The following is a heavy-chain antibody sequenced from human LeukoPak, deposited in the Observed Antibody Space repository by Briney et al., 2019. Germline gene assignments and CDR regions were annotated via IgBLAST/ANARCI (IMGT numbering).Heavy chain of an antibody. V-gene: IGHV1-18*01. CDR2: ISAYNGNT. CDR1: GYTFTSYG. Sequence: ASVKVSCKASGYTFTSYGISWVRQAPGQGLEWMGWISAYNGNTNYAQKLQGRVTMTTDTSTSTAYMELRSLRSDDTAVYYCASIGYCSSTSCYTGWFDPWGQGTLVTVSS. CDR3: ASIGYCSSTSCYTGWFDP. J-gene: IGHJ5*02. D-gene: IGHD2-2*02.